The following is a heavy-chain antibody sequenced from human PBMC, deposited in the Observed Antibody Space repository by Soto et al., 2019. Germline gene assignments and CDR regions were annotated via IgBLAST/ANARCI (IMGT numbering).Heavy chain of an antibody. CDR3: ARTGGRGDYYNGMDV. J-gene: IGHJ6*02. Sequence: QVQLVQSGAEVKKPGSSVKVSCKASGGTFSSHGISWVRQAPGQGLEWMGGIIPIFGTANYAQKFQGRVTIIADESTSTAYMELSSLRSEDTAVYYCARTGGRGDYYNGMDVWGQGTTVTVSS. V-gene: IGHV1-69*12. CDR1: GGTFSSHG. CDR2: IIPIFGTA. D-gene: IGHD1-26*01.